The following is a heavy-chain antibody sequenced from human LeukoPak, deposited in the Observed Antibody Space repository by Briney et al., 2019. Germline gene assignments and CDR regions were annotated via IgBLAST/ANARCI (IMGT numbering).Heavy chain of an antibody. CDR1: GASLSNYY. J-gene: IGHJ5*02. Sequence: SETPSLTCNVSGASLSNYYWDWLRQPPGKGPEWIGYISDTGKTDSNPSLKSRVTISLDTSKNHFSLRLRSVTTADSAIYYCATGYYEPFATWGPGILVTVSS. CDR2: ISDTGKT. D-gene: IGHD2/OR15-2a*01. V-gene: IGHV4-59*01. CDR3: ATGYYEPFAT.